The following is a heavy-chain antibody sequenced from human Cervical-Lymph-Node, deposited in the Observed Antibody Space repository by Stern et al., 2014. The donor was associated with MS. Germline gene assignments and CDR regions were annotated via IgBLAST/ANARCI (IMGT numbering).Heavy chain of an antibody. J-gene: IGHJ4*02. CDR1: GFTFKNYW. CDR2: IKHDGSEA. D-gene: IGHD2-21*01. CDR3: ARADFVGLDY. V-gene: IGHV3-7*01. Sequence: EVQLVGSGGGLVQPGESLRLSCEVSGFTFKNYWMTWVRQAPGRGLEWVANIKHDGSEAQYVDSVKGRFSVSRDNAKNSLYLQMNSLRAEDTSIYYCARADFVGLDYWGQGTLVTVSS.